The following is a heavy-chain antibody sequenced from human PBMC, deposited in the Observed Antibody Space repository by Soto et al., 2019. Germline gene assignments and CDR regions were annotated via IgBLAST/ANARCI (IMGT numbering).Heavy chain of an antibody. CDR3: AKDIGSGTEGY. D-gene: IGHD3-10*01. Sequence: ESGGGLVQPGRSLRLSCAASGFTFDDYAMHWVRQAPGKGLEWVSGISWNSGSIGYADSVKGRFTISRDNAKNSLYLQMNSLRAEDTALYYCAKDIGSGTEGYWGQGTLVTVSS. CDR1: GFTFDDYA. V-gene: IGHV3-9*01. J-gene: IGHJ4*02. CDR2: ISWNSGSI.